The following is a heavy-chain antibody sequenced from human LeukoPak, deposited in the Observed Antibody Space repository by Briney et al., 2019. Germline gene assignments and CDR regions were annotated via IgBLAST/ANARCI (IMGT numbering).Heavy chain of an antibody. V-gene: IGHV4-59*01. Sequence: SETLSLTCTVSGGSISSYYWSWIRQPPGKGLEWIGYIYYSGSTNYNPSLKSRVTISVDTSKNQFSLKLSSVTAADTAMYYCARGLLWFGEAPLVYWGQGTLVTVSS. CDR3: ARGLLWFGEAPLVY. J-gene: IGHJ4*02. CDR1: GGSISSYY. CDR2: IYYSGST. D-gene: IGHD3-10*01.